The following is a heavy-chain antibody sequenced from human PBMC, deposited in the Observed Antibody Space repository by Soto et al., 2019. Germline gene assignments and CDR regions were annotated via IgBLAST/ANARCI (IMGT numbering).Heavy chain of an antibody. CDR3: AAGWAYNYAYTLGY. D-gene: IGHD5-18*01. V-gene: IGHV3-74*01. CDR1: GFTFSSYW. Sequence: EVQLVESGGGLVQPGGSLRLSCAASGFTFSSYWMHWVRQAPGKGLLWVSRLNGDGSTTSYADSVKGRFTISRDNAKNTLYLQRNSLRADDTAVYYCAAGWAYNYAYTLGYWGQGTLVTVSS. J-gene: IGHJ4*02. CDR2: LNGDGSTT.